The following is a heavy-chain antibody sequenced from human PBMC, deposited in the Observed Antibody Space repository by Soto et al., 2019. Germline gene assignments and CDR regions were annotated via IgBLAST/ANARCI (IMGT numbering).Heavy chain of an antibody. J-gene: IGHJ5*02. CDR3: AKGGPTFLNWFGP. D-gene: IGHD5-12*01. Sequence: RLSCAASGFTFSSYAMNLVRQAPGKGLEWISVISNSGHSAYYADSVKGRFTISRDNSKNTLYLQIKSLRAEDTAAYYCAKGGPTFLNWFGPWGQGTLVTVSS. V-gene: IGHV3-23*01. CDR2: ISNSGHSA. CDR1: GFTFSSYA.